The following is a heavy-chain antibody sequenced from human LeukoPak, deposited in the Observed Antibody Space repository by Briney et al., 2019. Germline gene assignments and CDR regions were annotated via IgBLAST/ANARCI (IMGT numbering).Heavy chain of an antibody. D-gene: IGHD6-13*01. CDR1: GGTFSSYG. CDR2: ISAYNGNT. V-gene: IGHV1-18*01. J-gene: IGHJ4*02. Sequence: ASVKVSCKASGGTFSSYGISWVRQAPGRGLEWMGWISAYNGNTNYAQKLHVRVTITTDTSTSTAYMALRSLRSDDTAVYYCARSPTIAAAGNGFDYWGQGTLVTVSS. CDR3: ARSPTIAAAGNGFDY.